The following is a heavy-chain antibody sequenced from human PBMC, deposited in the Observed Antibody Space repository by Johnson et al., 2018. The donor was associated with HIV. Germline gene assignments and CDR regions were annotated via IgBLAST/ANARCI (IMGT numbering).Heavy chain of an antibody. CDR3: AGYSSSWYDAFDI. Sequence: QMQLVESGGGVVQPGRSLRLSCAASAFTFSSYAIHWVRQAPGKGLEWVSAISGSGGSTGYADSVKGRFTISRDNAKNSLYLQMNSLRAEDTALYYCAGYSSSWYDAFDIWGQGTMVTVSS. V-gene: IGHV3-NL1*01. D-gene: IGHD6-13*01. CDR2: ISGSGGST. J-gene: IGHJ3*02. CDR1: AFTFSSYA.